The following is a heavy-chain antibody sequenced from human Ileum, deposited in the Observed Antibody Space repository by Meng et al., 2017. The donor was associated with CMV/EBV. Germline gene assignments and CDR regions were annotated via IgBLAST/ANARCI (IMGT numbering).Heavy chain of an antibody. J-gene: IGHJ4*02. V-gene: IGHV4-4*07. CDR1: GASIKDYN. CDR2: IQVIGHT. D-gene: IGHD3-16*01. CDR3: AGSRPGGGACDY. Sequence: QVQRQESGPGLVKPLDTLSLTCIVSGASIKDYNWNWVRQPAGQGLEWIGLIQVIGHTVYNPSLKSRVTVSLDASKSQFSLTLNSVTAADTATYYCAGSRPGGGACDYWGQGILVTVSS.